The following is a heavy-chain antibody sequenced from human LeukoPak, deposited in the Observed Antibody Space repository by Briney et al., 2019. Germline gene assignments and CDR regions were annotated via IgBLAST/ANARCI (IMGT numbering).Heavy chain of an antibody. Sequence: PSQTLSLTCTVSGGSISNGGYYWSWIRQPPGKGLEWIGYISYSGSTNYNPSLKSRVTISVDTSKHQFSLKLSAVAAADTAVYYCARGPHKFDYWGQGSLVTVSS. CDR1: GGSISNGGYY. CDR3: ARGPHKFDY. CDR2: ISYSGST. V-gene: IGHV4-61*08. J-gene: IGHJ4*02.